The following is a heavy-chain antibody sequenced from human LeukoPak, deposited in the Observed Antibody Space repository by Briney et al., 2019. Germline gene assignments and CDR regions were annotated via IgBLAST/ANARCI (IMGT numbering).Heavy chain of an antibody. V-gene: IGHV1-18*01. CDR1: GYTFTSYG. J-gene: IGHJ6*02. D-gene: IGHD6-25*01. CDR2: ISAYNGNT. CDR3: ARAFPRVAAAAPDYGMDV. Sequence: GASVKVSCKASGYTFTSYGISWVRQAPGQGLEWMGWISAYNGNTNYAQKLQGRVTMTTDTSTSTAYMELRSLRSDDTAVYYCARAFPRVAAAAPDYGMDVWGPGTTVTVSS.